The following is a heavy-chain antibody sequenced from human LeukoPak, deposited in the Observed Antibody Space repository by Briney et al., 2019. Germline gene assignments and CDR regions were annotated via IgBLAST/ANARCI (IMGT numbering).Heavy chain of an antibody. D-gene: IGHD3-16*02. V-gene: IGHV1-2*02. J-gene: IGHJ4*02. CDR2: INPNSGGT. Sequence: GASVKVSCKASGYTFTGHYMHWVRQAPGQGLEWMGWINPNSGGTNYAQKFQGRVTMTRDTSISTAYMELSRLRSDDTAVYYCARGAVSWYDYVWGSYRYPDYWGQGTLVTVSS. CDR3: ARGAVSWYDYVWGSYRYPDY. CDR1: GYTFTGHY.